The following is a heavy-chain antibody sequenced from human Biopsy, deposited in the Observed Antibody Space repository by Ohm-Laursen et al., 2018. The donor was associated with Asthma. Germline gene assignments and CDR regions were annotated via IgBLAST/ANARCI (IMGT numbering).Heavy chain of an antibody. CDR3: RALPTRTMYFDS. CDR2: ISWNSRSI. J-gene: IGHJ4*02. D-gene: IGHD4/OR15-4a*01. CDR1: GLNFEDYV. V-gene: IGHV3-9*01. Sequence: SLRLSCSASGLNFEDYVMHWVRQAPGKGLEWVSGISWNSRSIGYGDSVKGRFAISRDNTKNSLYLQMNSLSPEDTAMYYCRALPTRTMYFDSWGQGTLVTVSS.